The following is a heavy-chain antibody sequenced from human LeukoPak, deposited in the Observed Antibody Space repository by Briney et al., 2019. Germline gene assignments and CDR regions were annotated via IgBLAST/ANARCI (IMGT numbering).Heavy chain of an antibody. D-gene: IGHD5-12*01. Sequence: SEILSLTCTVSGGSISSYYWSWLRQPAGKGLEWIGRIYTSGSTNYNSSLKSRVTMSVDTSKNQFSLKLSSVTAADTAVYYCARGGPYSGYDLDYWGQGTLVTVSS. J-gene: IGHJ4*02. CDR2: IYTSGST. V-gene: IGHV4-4*07. CDR3: ARGGPYSGYDLDY. CDR1: GGSISSYY.